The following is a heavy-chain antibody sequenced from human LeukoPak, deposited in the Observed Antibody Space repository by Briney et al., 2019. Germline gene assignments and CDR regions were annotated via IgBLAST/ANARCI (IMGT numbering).Heavy chain of an antibody. CDR3: ARGPVEGSSGYFVDY. V-gene: IGHV3-7*01. D-gene: IGHD3-22*01. CDR2: IKQDGSEK. CDR1: GFTFSSYW. Sequence: GGSLRLSCAASGFTFSSYWMNWVRQAPGKGLEWVANIKQDGSEKYYGDSVKGRFTISRDNAKNSLYLQMNSLRAEDTAVYYCARGPVEGSSGYFVDYWGQGTLVTVSS. J-gene: IGHJ4*02.